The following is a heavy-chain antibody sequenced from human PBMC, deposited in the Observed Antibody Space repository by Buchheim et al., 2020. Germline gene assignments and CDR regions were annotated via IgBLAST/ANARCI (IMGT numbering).Heavy chain of an antibody. V-gene: IGHV3-23*04. Sequence: EVQLVESGGGLVQPGGSLRLSCAASGFTFSNYWMHWVRQAPGKGLVWVSAISGSGGSTYYADSVKGRFTISRDNSKNTLYLQMNSLRAEDTAVYYCAKDTGGSVVAATRYDYWGQGTL. D-gene: IGHD2-15*01. J-gene: IGHJ4*02. CDR3: AKDTGGSVVAATRYDY. CDR2: ISGSGGST. CDR1: GFTFSNYW.